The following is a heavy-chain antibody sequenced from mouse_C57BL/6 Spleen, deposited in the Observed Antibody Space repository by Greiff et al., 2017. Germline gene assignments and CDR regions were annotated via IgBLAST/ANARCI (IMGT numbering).Heavy chain of an antibody. V-gene: IGHV5-17*01. CDR2: ISSGSSTI. CDR3: ASHYSSYAMDY. J-gene: IGHJ4*01. D-gene: IGHD2-5*01. Sequence: EVKVVESGGGLVKPGGSLKLSCAASGFTFSDYGMHWVRQAPEKGLEWVAYISSGSSTIYYADTVKGRFTLSRDNAKTTLCLQMTSLRSEDTAMYYCASHYSSYAMDYWGQGTSVTVSS. CDR1: GFTFSDYG.